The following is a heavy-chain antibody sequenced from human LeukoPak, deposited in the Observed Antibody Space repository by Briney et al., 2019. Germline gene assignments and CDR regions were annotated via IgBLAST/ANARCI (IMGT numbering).Heavy chain of an antibody. J-gene: IGHJ4*02. V-gene: IGHV3-23*01. CDR3: AKDLGATRKGQLGDYFDY. CDR2: ISASGGST. Sequence: GGSLRLSCAASGNYWMHWVRQAPGKGLEWVSSISASGGSTYYADSVKGRLTISRDNPKNTLFLQMNSLRAEDTALYYCAKDLGATRKGQLGDYFDYWGQGTLVTVSS. CDR1: GNYW. D-gene: IGHD6-6*01.